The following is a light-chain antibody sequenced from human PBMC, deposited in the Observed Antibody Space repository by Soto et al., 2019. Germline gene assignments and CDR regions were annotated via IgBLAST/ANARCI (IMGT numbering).Light chain of an antibody. V-gene: IGLV1-40*01. CDR2: ANN. Sequence: QAVVTQPPSVSGAPGQRVTISCTGNSSNIGSPFDVHWYQHLPGTAPRLLIYANNNRPSGVPDRFSGSKSGTSASLAITGLQGDDEADYYCQSFDSRLSAPVFGGGTKLTDL. J-gene: IGLJ2*01. CDR3: QSFDSRLSAPV. CDR1: SSNIGSPFD.